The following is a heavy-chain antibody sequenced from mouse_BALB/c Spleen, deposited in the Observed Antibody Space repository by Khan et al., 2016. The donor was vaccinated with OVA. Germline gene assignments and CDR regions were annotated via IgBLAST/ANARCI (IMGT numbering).Heavy chain of an antibody. V-gene: IGHV1S135*01. J-gene: IGHJ2*01. D-gene: IGHD1-1*01. CDR3: ARTDYYGSCYYFDC. Sequence: VQLQQSGPELVKPGASVKVSCKASGYSFTDYNMFWVKQSPGKSLEWIGNIDPYNGGPSYNQKFKGKATFTVDKSSSTAFMHLSSLTYEDSAVFYCARTDYYGSCYYFDCWGQGTTLTVSS. CDR1: GYSFTDYN. CDR2: IDPYNGGP.